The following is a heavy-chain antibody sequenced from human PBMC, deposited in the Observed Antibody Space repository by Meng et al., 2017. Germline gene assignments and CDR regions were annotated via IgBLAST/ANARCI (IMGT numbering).Heavy chain of an antibody. CDR1: GFTLNNYW. V-gene: IGHV3-74*01. CDR3: LDEAPRSDY. J-gene: IGHJ4*02. CDR2: ISGDGSIT. D-gene: IGHD1-1*01. Sequence: EVQLVESGGGLFQPGGSLRLSCAASGFTLNNYWMHWVRQVPGKGLVWVSRISGDGSITNYADSVKGRFTISRDNAKNTLYLQMNSLRPEDTAVYYCLDEAPRSDYWGQGSLVTVSS.